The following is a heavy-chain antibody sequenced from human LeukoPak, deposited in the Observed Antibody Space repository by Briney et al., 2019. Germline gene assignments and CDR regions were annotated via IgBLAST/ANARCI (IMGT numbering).Heavy chain of an antibody. Sequence: PGGPLRLSCAASQFNFNIYAMNCVRQAPGKGLEWVSTISGSGRSTYYADSVPGRFTIFRDNSKNTVYLQMSSLRVDDTAIYYCAKAYGTAAASDAFDIWGQGTMVTV. CDR3: AKAYGTAAASDAFDI. J-gene: IGHJ3*02. CDR1: QFNFNIYA. D-gene: IGHD6-13*01. CDR2: ISGSGRST. V-gene: IGHV3-23*01.